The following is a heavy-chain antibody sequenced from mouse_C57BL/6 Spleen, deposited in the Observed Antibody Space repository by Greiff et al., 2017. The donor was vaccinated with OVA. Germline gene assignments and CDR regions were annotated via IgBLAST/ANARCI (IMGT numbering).Heavy chain of an antibody. CDR1: GYTFTSYL. CDR3: ARMVSRYAMDY. D-gene: IGHD2-2*01. Sequence: QVQLQQPGAELVRPGSSVKLSCKASGYTFTSYLMDWVKQRPGQGLEWIGNIYPSDSENHYNQKFKDKATLTVDKSSSTAYMQLSSLTSEDSAVYYCARMVSRYAMDYWGQGTSVTVSS. J-gene: IGHJ4*01. CDR2: IYPSDSEN. V-gene: IGHV1-61*01.